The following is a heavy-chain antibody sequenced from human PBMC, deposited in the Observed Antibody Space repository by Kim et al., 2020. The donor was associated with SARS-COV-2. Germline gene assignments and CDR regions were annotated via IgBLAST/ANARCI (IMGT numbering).Heavy chain of an antibody. CDR1: GGSFSGYY. CDR2: IHHSGTT. D-gene: IGHD1-7*01. V-gene: IGHV4-34*01. CDR3: ARLPSYNWNSHYNYIDV. Sequence: SETLSLTCAVYGGSFSGYYWSWMRQPPGKGLEWIGEIHHSGTTNYNPSLKSRVTISVDTSKNQFSLKLSSVTAADAAVYHCARLPSYNWNSHYNYIDVWG. J-gene: IGHJ6*03.